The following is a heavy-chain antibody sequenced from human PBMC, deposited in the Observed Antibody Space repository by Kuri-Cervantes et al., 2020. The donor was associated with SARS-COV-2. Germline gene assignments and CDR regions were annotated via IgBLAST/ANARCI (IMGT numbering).Heavy chain of an antibody. CDR2: IGSSSSII. Sequence: GESLKISCAASGFTFSDYSMNWVRQAPGKGLEWVSYIGSSSSIIYYADSMKGRYTISRDNAQNLLYLEMNSLRGEDTAVYYCARESRYVYGEFDFWGQGTLVTVSS. V-gene: IGHV3-48*04. CDR1: GFTFSDYS. CDR3: ARESRYVYGEFDF. D-gene: IGHD5-18*01. J-gene: IGHJ4*02.